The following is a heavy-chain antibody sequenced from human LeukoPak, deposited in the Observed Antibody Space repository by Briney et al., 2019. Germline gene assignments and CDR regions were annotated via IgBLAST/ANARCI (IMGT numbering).Heavy chain of an antibody. V-gene: IGHV1-2*02. CDR2: INPNSGGT. Sequence: ASVKVSCKASGYTFTGYYMHWVRQAPGQGLEWMGWINPNSGGTNYAQKFQGRVTMTRDTSISTAYMELSRLRSDDTAVYYCARGYYGSGSYYNGLGYWGQGTLVTVSS. CDR1: GYTFTGYY. J-gene: IGHJ4*02. D-gene: IGHD3-10*01. CDR3: ARGYYGSGSYYNGLGY.